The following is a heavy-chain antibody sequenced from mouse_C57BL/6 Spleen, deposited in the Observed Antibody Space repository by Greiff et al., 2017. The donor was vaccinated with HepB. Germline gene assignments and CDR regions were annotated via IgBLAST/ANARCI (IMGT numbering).Heavy chain of an antibody. D-gene: IGHD2-13*01. V-gene: IGHV1-80*01. J-gene: IGHJ3*01. CDR1: GYAFSSYW. CDR2: IYPGDGDT. CDR3: ARGDGDCSWFAY. Sequence: QVQLQQSGAELVKPGASVKISCKASGYAFSSYWMNWVEQRPGKGLEWIGQIYPGDGDTNYNGKFKGKATLTADKSSSTAYRELSSLTSEDSAVYICARGDGDCSWFAYWGQGTLVTVSA.